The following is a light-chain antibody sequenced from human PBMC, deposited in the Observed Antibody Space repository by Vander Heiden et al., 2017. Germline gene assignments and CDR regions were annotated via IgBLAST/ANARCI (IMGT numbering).Light chain of an antibody. CDR1: QSLLHSSRNYY. V-gene: IGKV2-28*01. CDR2: VGS. Sequence: DIVMTQSPLSLPVTPGEPASISCRSGQSLLHSSRNYYLGWYLQKPWQSPQLLIYVGSNRASGVPDRFSGSGSGTDFTLKISTVEAEDVGVYYCMQALQTPWTFGQGTKVEIK. J-gene: IGKJ1*01. CDR3: MQALQTPWT.